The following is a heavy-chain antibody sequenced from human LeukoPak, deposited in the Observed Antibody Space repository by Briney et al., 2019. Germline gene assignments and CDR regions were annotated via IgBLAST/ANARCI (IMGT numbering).Heavy chain of an antibody. V-gene: IGHV3-15*01. CDR1: GFTFSNAW. CDR2: IKSKTDGGTT. D-gene: IGHD4-17*01. Sequence: GGSLRLSCAASGFTFSNAWMSWVRQAPGKGLEWVGRIKSKTDGGTTDYAAPVKGRFTISRDDSKNTPYLQMNSLKTEDTAVYYCTTGEMTTVTAYFDYWGQGTLVTVSS. J-gene: IGHJ4*02. CDR3: TTGEMTTVTAYFDY.